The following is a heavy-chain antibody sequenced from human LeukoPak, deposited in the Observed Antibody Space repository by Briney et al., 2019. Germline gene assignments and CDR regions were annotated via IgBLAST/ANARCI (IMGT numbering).Heavy chain of an antibody. Sequence: GGSLRLSCAASGFTFSHFWMSWVRQAPGKGLEWVAVIWYDGSNEYFADSVKGRFTISRDNSKNILYLQMNSLRAEDTAVYYCARDIASTRMDVWGQGTTVSVSS. CDR3: ARDIASTRMDV. D-gene: IGHD2-15*01. CDR1: GFTFSHFW. J-gene: IGHJ6*02. V-gene: IGHV3-33*08. CDR2: IWYDGSNE.